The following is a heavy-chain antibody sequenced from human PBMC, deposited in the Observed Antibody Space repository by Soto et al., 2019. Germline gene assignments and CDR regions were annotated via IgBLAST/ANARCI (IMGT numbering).Heavy chain of an antibody. CDR1: GFSLRDYAVG. D-gene: IGHD6-19*01. CDR2: IYWNDNE. J-gene: IGHJ4*02. Sequence: QITLKESGPPLVKPTQTLTLTCTFSGFSLRDYAVGVGWIRQPPGKALEWLSFIYWNDNEYYSPSLRSRLTISKDTSKNPVVLTMTNRDPVDTATYYCAHGSGWLFDYWGQGTLVTVSS. CDR3: AHGSGWLFDY. V-gene: IGHV2-5*01.